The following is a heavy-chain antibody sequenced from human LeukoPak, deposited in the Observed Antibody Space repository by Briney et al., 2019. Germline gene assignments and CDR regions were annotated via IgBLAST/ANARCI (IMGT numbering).Heavy chain of an antibody. Sequence: PGGSLRLSCAASGFTFDDYGMSWVRQAPGKGLEWVSGINWNGGSTGYADSVKGRFTISRDNAKNSLYLQMNSLRAEDTAVYYCARDRYCSSTSCPRGVSGMDVWGQGTTVTVSS. V-gene: IGHV3-20*04. J-gene: IGHJ6*02. CDR3: ARDRYCSSTSCPRGVSGMDV. D-gene: IGHD2-2*01. CDR2: INWNGGST. CDR1: GFTFDDYG.